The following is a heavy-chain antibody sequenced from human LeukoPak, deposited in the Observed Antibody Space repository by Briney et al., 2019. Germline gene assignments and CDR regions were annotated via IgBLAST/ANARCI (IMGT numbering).Heavy chain of an antibody. D-gene: IGHD1-26*01. CDR2: ISSSGSTI. Sequence: PGGALRLSGAASGFTFSDYYMSWIRLAPGKGLEWVSYISSSGSTIYYAVSVKGRFTISRDNAKNSLYLQMNSLRAEDTAVYYCARDSGSYRRYFDYWGQGTLVTVSS. CDR1: GFTFSDYY. J-gene: IGHJ4*02. CDR3: ARDSGSYRRYFDY. V-gene: IGHV3-11*04.